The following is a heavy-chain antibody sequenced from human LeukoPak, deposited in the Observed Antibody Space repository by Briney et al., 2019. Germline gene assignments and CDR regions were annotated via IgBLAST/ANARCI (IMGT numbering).Heavy chain of an antibody. CDR2: IIPIFGTA. CDR3: ARDGLGYGSGSYLYYFDY. D-gene: IGHD3-10*01. CDR1: GGTFGSYA. J-gene: IGHJ4*02. Sequence: SVKVSCKASGGTFGSYAISWVRQAPGQGLEWMGGIIPIFGTANYAQKFQGRVTITADESTSTAYMELSSLTSEHTAVYYCARDGLGYGSGSYLYYFDYWGQGTLVTVSS. V-gene: IGHV1-69*13.